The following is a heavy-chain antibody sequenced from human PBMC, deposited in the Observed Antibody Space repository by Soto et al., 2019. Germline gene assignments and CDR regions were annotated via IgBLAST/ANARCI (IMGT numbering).Heavy chain of an antibody. D-gene: IGHD3-22*01. CDR2: IDPSDSYT. J-gene: IGHJ6*02. V-gene: IGHV5-10-1*01. CDR1: GYSFTSYW. CDR3: ARPDRYYYDSSGQYYYYGMDV. Sequence: PGESLKISWKGSGYSFTSYWISWVRQMPGKGLEWMGRIDPSDSYTNYSPSFQGHVTISADKSISTAYLQWSSLKASDTAMYYCARPDRYYYDSSGQYYYYGMDVWGQGTTVTVSS.